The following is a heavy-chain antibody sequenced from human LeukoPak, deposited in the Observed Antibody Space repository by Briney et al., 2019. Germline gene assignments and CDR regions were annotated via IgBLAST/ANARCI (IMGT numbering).Heavy chain of an antibody. Sequence: ASVKASCKASGYTFTGYYMYWVRQAPGQGLEWMGWINPSSGGTNYAQKFQGRVTMTRDTSISTAHMELIRLRSEDTAIYYCARVRKSGEQWLVWGMDYWGQGTLVTVS. J-gene: IGHJ4*02. D-gene: IGHD6-19*01. CDR3: ARVRKSGEQWLVWGMDY. V-gene: IGHV1-2*02. CDR2: INPSSGGT. CDR1: GYTFTGYY.